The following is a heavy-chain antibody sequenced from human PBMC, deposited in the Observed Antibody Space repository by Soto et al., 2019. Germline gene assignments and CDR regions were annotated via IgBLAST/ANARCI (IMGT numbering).Heavy chain of an antibody. CDR2: IRSKAYGGTT. V-gene: IGHV3-49*04. CDR3: TRVSSSWKVGGWFDP. J-gene: IGHJ5*02. D-gene: IGHD6-13*01. Sequence: GGSLRLSCTASGFTFGDYAMSWVRQAPGKGLEWVGFIRSKAYGGTTEYAASVKGRFTISRDDSKSIAYLQMNSLKTEDTAVYYCTRVSSSWKVGGWFDPWGQGTLVTVSS. CDR1: GFTFGDYA.